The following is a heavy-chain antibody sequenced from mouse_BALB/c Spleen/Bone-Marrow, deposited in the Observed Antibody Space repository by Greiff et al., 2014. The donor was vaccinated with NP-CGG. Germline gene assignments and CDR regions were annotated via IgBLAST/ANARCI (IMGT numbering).Heavy chain of an antibody. CDR3: ARETLLRSGYFDV. J-gene: IGHJ1*01. D-gene: IGHD1-2*01. CDR2: ISTYYGDA. CDR1: GYTFTDYS. V-gene: IGHV1S137*01. Sequence: QVQLKESGAELVRPGVSVKISCQGSGYTFTDYSMHWVKQSHAKSLEWIGVISTYYGDASYDQKFMGKATMTVDKSSSTAYMELARLTSEDSAIYYCARETLLRSGYFDVWGAGTTVTVSS.